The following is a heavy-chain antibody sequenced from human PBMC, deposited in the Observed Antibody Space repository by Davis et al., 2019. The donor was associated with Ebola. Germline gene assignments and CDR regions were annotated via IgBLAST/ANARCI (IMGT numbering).Heavy chain of an antibody. J-gene: IGHJ4*02. D-gene: IGHD5-12*01. Sequence: HSQTLSLTCDTSGDTVSSIDGAWNWIRQSPSRGLEWLGRTYYNSKWINDYPAFVRGRITINPDTSKNQVSLQLNSVTPEDTAVYYCARGWLRVGFDSWGQGTLVIVSS. V-gene: IGHV6-1*01. CDR3: ARGWLRVGFDS. CDR1: GDTVSSIDGA. CDR2: TYYNSKWIN.